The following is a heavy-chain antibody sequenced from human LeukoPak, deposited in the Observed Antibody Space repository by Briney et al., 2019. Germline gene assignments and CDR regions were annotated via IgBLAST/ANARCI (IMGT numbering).Heavy chain of an antibody. CDR3: TRGVRGESWFDP. CDR1: RFVFGEYA. D-gene: IGHD3-10*01. J-gene: IGHJ5*02. CDR2: SRGTAYGGTT. V-gene: IGHV3-49*04. Sequence: GGSLRLSCAGSRFVFGEYAMTWVRQAPGKGLEWIGFSRGTAYGGTTEYAASLRGRFTISRDDSKSIAYLQMNSLTTEDTAVYYCTRGVRGESWFDPWGQGTLVTVSS.